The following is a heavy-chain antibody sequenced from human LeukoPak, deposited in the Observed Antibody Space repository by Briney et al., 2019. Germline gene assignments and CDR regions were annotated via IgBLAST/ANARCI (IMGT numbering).Heavy chain of an antibody. V-gene: IGHV7-4-1*02. J-gene: IGHJ4*02. CDR3: AREDCSGGSCYLDY. Sequence: GASVKVSCKASGYTFTSYAMNWVRQAPGQGLEWMGWINTNTGNPTYAQGFTGRFVFSLDTSVSTAYLQISSLKAEDTAVYYCAREDCSGGSCYLDYWGQGTLVTVSS. CDR1: GYTFTSYA. D-gene: IGHD2-15*01. CDR2: INTNTGNP.